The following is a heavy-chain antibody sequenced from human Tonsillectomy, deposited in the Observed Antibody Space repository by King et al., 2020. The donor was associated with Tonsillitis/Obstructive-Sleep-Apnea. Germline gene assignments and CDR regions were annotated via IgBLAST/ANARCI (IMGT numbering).Heavy chain of an antibody. CDR1: GFTFSNAW. Sequence: DVQLVESGGGLVKPGGSLRLSCAASGFTFSNAWMSWVRQAPGKGLEWVGRIKSKTDGGTTDYAAPVKGRFTISRDDSKNTLYLQMNSLKTEDTAVYYCTTGYCTNGVCYSPDYWGQGTLVTVFS. D-gene: IGHD2-8*01. V-gene: IGHV3-15*01. J-gene: IGHJ4*02. CDR3: TTGYCTNGVCYSPDY. CDR2: IKSKTDGGTT.